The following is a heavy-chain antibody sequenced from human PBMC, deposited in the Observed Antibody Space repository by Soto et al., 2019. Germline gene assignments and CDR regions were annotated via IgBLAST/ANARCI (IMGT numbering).Heavy chain of an antibody. CDR3: ARRDYYDFWSGYYMEHAFDI. V-gene: IGHV4-39*01. J-gene: IGHJ3*02. CDR2: IYYSGST. CDR1: GGSISSSSYY. D-gene: IGHD3-3*01. Sequence: SETLSLTCTFSGGSISSSSYYWGWIRKPPGKGLEWIGSIYYSGSTYYNPSLKSRVTISVDTSKNQFSLKLSSVTAADTAVYYCARRDYYDFWSGYYMEHAFDIWGQGTMVTVSS.